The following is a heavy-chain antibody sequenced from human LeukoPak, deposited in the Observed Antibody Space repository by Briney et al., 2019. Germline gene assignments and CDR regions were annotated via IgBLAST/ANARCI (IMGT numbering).Heavy chain of an antibody. Sequence: PGGSLRLSCAASGFTVSSNYMSWVRQAPGKGLEWVSVIYSGGSTYYADSVKGRFTISRDNSKDTLYLQMNSLRAEDTAVYYCARGPARLYDINNWFDPWGQGTLVTVSS. D-gene: IGHD3-16*01. V-gene: IGHV3-53*01. CDR1: GFTVSSNY. CDR3: ARGPARLYDINNWFDP. J-gene: IGHJ5*02. CDR2: IYSGGST.